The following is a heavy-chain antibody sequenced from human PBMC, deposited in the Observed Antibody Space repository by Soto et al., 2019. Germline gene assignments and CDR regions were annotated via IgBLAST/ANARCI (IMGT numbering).Heavy chain of an antibody. Sequence: GGSLRLSCAGSGFTLSMSAVSWVRQAPGKGLEWVSYISDSGDRTYYADSVKGRFTISRDNAKNSLYLQMNSLRAEDTAVYYCARDRATVIDYWGQGTLVTVSS. J-gene: IGHJ4*02. CDR2: ISDSGDRT. CDR3: ARDRATVIDY. CDR1: GFTLSMSA. V-gene: IGHV3-23*01. D-gene: IGHD4-17*01.